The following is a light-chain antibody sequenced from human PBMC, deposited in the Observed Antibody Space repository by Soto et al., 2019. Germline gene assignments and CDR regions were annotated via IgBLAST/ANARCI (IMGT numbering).Light chain of an antibody. CDR3: QQYNNWPRT. CDR1: QSISSN. V-gene: IGKV3-15*01. CDR2: DAS. J-gene: IGKJ1*01. Sequence: EIVMTQSPATLSVSPGERATLSCRASQSISSNLAWYQQKPGQAPRLLIYDASTWATGIPARFNGSGSGTEFTLTISSLQSSDFAVYYCQQYNNWPRTFGLGTKVDIK.